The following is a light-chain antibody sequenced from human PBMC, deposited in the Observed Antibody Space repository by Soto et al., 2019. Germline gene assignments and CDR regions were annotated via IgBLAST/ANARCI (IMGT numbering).Light chain of an antibody. V-gene: IGKV1-5*01. CDR2: DAS. J-gene: IGKJ2*01. CDR3: QQYNSYPST. CDR1: QSISTW. Sequence: DIQMTQSPSTVSASVGDGVTITCRASQSISTWLAWYQQKPGKAPKLLIYDASTLESGVPSGFSGSGSGTEFTVTISSLQPDDFAAYYCQQYNSYPSTFGQGTKLEIK.